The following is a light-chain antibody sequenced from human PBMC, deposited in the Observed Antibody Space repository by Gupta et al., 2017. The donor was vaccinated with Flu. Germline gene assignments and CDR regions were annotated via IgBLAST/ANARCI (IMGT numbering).Light chain of an antibody. CDR1: SSNIGSNS. V-gene: IGLV1-47*01. Sequence: QSVLTQPPSASGTPGLRVTIPCSGSSSNIGSNSVFWYQQLPGTAPKLLIYWSNQRPSGVPDRFSGSKSGTSGSLAISGLRSEDEADYYCAAWDDSLSGRLFGGGTKLTVL. CDR2: WSN. CDR3: AAWDDSLSGRL. J-gene: IGLJ2*01.